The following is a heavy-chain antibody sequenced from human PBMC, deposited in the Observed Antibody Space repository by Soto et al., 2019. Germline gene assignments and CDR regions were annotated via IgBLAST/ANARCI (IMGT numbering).Heavy chain of an antibody. CDR2: IYWDDDK. Sequence: QITLKESGPTLVKPTQTLTLTCTFSGFSLSTSGVGVGWIRQPPGKALEWLALIYWDDDKRFSQSLKSRLTITKETSKNQVVLTMTNMDPVDTATYYCARITSSWYNSLLDPWGQGTLVTVSS. CDR3: ARITSSWYNSLLDP. J-gene: IGHJ5*02. CDR1: GFSLSTSGVG. D-gene: IGHD6-13*01. V-gene: IGHV2-5*02.